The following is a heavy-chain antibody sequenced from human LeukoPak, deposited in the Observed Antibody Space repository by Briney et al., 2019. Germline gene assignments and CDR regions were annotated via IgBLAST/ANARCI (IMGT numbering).Heavy chain of an antibody. CDR1: GFTFSSYW. J-gene: IGHJ4*02. CDR3: ARFHSSGWYHFDY. CDR2: IKQDGSES. D-gene: IGHD6-19*01. V-gene: IGHV3-7*01. Sequence: PGGSLRLSCAASGFTFSSYWMSWVRQAPGKGLEWVANIKQDGSESYYVDSVKGRFTLSRDNAKNSLYLQMNSLRAEDTAVYYCARFHSSGWYHFDYWGQGTLVTVSS.